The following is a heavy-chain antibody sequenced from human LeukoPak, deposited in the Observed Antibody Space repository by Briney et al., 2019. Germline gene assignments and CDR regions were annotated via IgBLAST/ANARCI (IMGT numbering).Heavy chain of an antibody. Sequence: ASVKVSCRASGYTFTGYYMHWVRQAPGQGLEWMGIINPSGGSTSYAQKLQGRVTMTRDMSTSTAYMELSSLRSDDTAVYYCARSPRVGATTIFVWGQGSLLTVSS. CDR2: INPSGGST. D-gene: IGHD1-26*01. J-gene: IGHJ4*02. V-gene: IGHV1-46*01. CDR1: GYTFTGYY. CDR3: ARSPRVGATTIFV.